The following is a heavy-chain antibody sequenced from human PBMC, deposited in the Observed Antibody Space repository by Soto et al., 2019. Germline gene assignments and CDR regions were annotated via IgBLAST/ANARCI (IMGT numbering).Heavy chain of an antibody. V-gene: IGHV2-5*01. Sequence: SGPTLVNPTQTLTLTCTFSGFSLRTSGVGVGWIRQPPGEALEWLALIYWNDDKHYSPSLKSRLTITKDTSKNRVVLSVNNMYPVDTATYYCSHSARYYDFRSGYYALFDSWGLGSLVTVSS. CDR3: SHSARYYDFRSGYYALFDS. CDR2: IYWNDDK. J-gene: IGHJ4*02. CDR1: GFSLRTSGVG. D-gene: IGHD3-3*01.